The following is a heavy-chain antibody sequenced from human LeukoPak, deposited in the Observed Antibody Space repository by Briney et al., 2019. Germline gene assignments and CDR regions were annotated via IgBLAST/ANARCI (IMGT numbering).Heavy chain of an antibody. CDR1: GFTFSSYW. Sequence: GGSLRLSCAASGFTFSSYWMSWVRQAPGKGLEWVANIKQDGSEKYYVDSVKGRFTISRDNAKNSLYLQMNSLRAEDTAVYYCATYGSGRYSAFDTWGQGTMVTVSS. J-gene: IGHJ3*02. D-gene: IGHD3-10*01. V-gene: IGHV3-7*01. CDR3: ATYGSGRYSAFDT. CDR2: IKQDGSEK.